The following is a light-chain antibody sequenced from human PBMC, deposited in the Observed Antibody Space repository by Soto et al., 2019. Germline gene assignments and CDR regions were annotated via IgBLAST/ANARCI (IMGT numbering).Light chain of an antibody. CDR3: GTWDSSLSAFP. CDR1: SSNIGNNY. CDR2: ENN. Sequence: QSVLTQPPSVSAAPGQTVTISCSGSSSNIGNNYVSWYQQLPGTAPKLLIYENNKRPSGIPDRFSGSKSGTSATLGITGLQTGDEADYYCGTWDSSLSAFPFGTGTKLTVL. V-gene: IGLV1-51*02. J-gene: IGLJ1*01.